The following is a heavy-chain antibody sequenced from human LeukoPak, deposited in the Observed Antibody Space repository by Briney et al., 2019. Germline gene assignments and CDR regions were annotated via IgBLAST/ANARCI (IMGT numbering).Heavy chain of an antibody. J-gene: IGHJ4*02. CDR3: ARDTVDTAMVFDY. CDR1: GFTFSSYS. Sequence: NPGGSLRLSCAASGFTFSSYSMNWVRQAPGKGLEWVSSISSSSSYIYYADSVKGRFTISRDNAKNSLYLQMNSLRAEDTAVYYCARDTVDTAMVFDYWGQGTLVTVSS. D-gene: IGHD5-18*01. V-gene: IGHV3-21*01. CDR2: ISSSSSYI.